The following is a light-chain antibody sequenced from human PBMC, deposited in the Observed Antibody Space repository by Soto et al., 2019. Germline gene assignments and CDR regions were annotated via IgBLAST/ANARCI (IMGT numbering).Light chain of an antibody. CDR2: WAS. J-gene: IGKJ1*01. CDR1: QNNENY. V-gene: IGKV4-1*01. CDR3: QHYDHSER. Sequence: PNFMAVSLVERANMNCKSSQNNENYLAWYQQKAGQPPKLIIDWASTRASAVPDRFSGSGSGTDFTLTISSLQAEDVAVYYCQHYDHSERFGQGTKVDIK.